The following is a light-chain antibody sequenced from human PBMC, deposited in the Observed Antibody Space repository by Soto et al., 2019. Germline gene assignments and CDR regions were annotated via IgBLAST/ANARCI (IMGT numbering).Light chain of an antibody. J-gene: IGLJ2*01. Sequence: QSVVSQPPSVSGAPGQRVTISCTGSSSNIGSGYDVHWYQQLPGTAPKLLIYGNSNRPSGVPDRFSGSKSGTSASLAITGLQPEDEADYYCQSYDSSRSGYVVFGGGTKVTVL. CDR2: GNS. V-gene: IGLV1-40*01. CDR1: SSNIGSGYD. CDR3: QSYDSSRSGYVV.